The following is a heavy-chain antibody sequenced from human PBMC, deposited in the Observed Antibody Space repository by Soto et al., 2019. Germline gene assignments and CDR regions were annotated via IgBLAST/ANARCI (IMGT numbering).Heavy chain of an antibody. CDR2: ISGSGSFT. V-gene: IGHV3-23*01. CDR3: AKIPTGSGSSKFDY. CDR1: GFTFRTYA. Sequence: PGGSLRLSCAASGFTFRTYAMNWVRQAPGKGLEWISAISGSGSFTHYADSVRGRFTISRDNSRNQLYLQMNNLRGDDTAMYYCAKIPTGSGSSKFDYWGQGIQVTVSS. D-gene: IGHD3-10*01. J-gene: IGHJ4*02.